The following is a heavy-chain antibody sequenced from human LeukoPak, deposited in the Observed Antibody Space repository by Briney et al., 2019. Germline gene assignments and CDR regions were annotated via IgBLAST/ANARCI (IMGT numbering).Heavy chain of an antibody. CDR1: GGSISSYY. CDR3: ARIVVVPAAKYYFDY. D-gene: IGHD2-2*01. J-gene: IGHJ4*02. V-gene: IGHV4-59*08. CDR2: IYYSGTT. Sequence: SETLSLTCTVSGGSISSYYWSWIRQPPGKGLEWIGCIYYSGTTNYNPSLKSRVTISVDTSKNQFSLKLSSVTAADTAVYYCARIVVVPAAKYYFDYWGQGTLVTVSS.